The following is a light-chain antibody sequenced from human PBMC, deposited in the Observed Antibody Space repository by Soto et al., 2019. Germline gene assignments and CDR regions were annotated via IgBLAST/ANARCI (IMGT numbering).Light chain of an antibody. V-gene: IGKV1-5*03. Sequence: DIQMTQSPSTLSASVGDRVTITCRASQTISNWLAWYKQKPGKAPKLLIYKASTLKSGVPSRFSGSGSATEFTLTISSLQPDDFATYYCQHYNSYSEAFGQGTKVDIK. J-gene: IGKJ1*01. CDR2: KAS. CDR3: QHYNSYSEA. CDR1: QTISNW.